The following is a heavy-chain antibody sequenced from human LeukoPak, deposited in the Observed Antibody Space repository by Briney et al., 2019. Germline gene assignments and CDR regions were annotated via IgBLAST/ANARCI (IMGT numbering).Heavy chain of an antibody. J-gene: IGHJ6*02. CDR1: GYTFTSYD. Sequence: ASVKVSCKASGYTFTSYDINWVRQATGQGLEWMGWMNPNSGNTGYAQKFQGRVTMTRNTSISTAYMELSSLRSEDTAVYYCARVPSGSYFYYYYGMDVWGQGTTVTVSS. V-gene: IGHV1-8*01. CDR2: MNPNSGNT. D-gene: IGHD1-26*01. CDR3: ARVPSGSYFYYYYGMDV.